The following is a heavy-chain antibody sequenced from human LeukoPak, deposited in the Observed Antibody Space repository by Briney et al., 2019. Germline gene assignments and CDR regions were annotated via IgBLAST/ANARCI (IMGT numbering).Heavy chain of an antibody. J-gene: IGHJ4*02. CDR3: AKAGRIAVAGTCFDY. V-gene: IGHV3-9*01. CDR2: ISWNSGSI. Sequence: GGSLRLSCAASGFTFDDYAMHWVRQAPGKSLEWVSGISWNSGSIGYADSVKGRFTISRDNAKNSLYLQMNSLRAEDTALYYCAKAGRIAVAGTCFDYWGQGTLVTVSS. D-gene: IGHD6-19*01. CDR1: GFTFDDYA.